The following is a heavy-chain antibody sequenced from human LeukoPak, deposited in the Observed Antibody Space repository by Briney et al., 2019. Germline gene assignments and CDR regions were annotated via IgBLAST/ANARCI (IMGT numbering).Heavy chain of an antibody. V-gene: IGHV4-34*01. J-gene: IGHJ5*02. CDR3: ARYLGYCSGGSCYWFDP. D-gene: IGHD2-15*01. CDR2: INHSGST. CDR1: GGSFSGYY. Sequence: SETLSLTCAVYGGSFSGYYWSWIRQPPGKGLEWIGEINHSGSTNYNPSLKSRVTISVDTSKNQFSLKLSSVTAADTAVYYCARYLGYCSGGSCYWFDPWGQGTLVTVSS.